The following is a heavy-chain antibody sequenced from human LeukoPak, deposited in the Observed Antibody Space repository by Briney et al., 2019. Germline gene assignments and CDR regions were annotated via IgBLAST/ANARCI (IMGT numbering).Heavy chain of an antibody. CDR3: ARVERGIAAAGHDY. J-gene: IGHJ4*02. CDR2: IYYSGGT. V-gene: IGHV4-31*03. CDR1: GGSISSGGYY. D-gene: IGHD6-13*01. Sequence: SETLSLTCTVSGGSISSGGYYWSWIRQHPGKGLEWIGYIYYSGGTYYNPSLKSRVTISVDTSKNQFSLKLSSVTAADTAVYYCARVERGIAAAGHDYWGQGTLVTVSS.